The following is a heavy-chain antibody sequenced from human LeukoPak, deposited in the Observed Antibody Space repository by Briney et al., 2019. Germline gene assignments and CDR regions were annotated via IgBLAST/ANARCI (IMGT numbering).Heavy chain of an antibody. CDR3: ARVPAMAGTYFDY. Sequence: GGSLRLSCAASGFMFSRYWMTWVRQAPGKGLEWVANIKEDGSEKYYVDFVKGRFTISRDNAENSLYLQMNSLRVEDTALYYCARVPAMAGTYFDYWGQGSLVTVSS. CDR1: GFMFSRYW. CDR2: IKEDGSEK. D-gene: IGHD5-24*01. V-gene: IGHV3-7*04. J-gene: IGHJ4*02.